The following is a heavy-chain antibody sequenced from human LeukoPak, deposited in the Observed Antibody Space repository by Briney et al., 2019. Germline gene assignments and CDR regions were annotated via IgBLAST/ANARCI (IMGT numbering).Heavy chain of an antibody. Sequence: GGSLRLSCAASGFTFSSYAMSWVRQAPGKGLEWVSAISGSGGSTYYADSVKGRFTISRDNAKNSLYLQMNSLRAEDTAVYYCARGDIVATTYDYWGQGTLVTVSS. V-gene: IGHV3-23*01. D-gene: IGHD5-12*01. CDR3: ARGDIVATTYDY. J-gene: IGHJ4*02. CDR1: GFTFSSYA. CDR2: ISGSGGST.